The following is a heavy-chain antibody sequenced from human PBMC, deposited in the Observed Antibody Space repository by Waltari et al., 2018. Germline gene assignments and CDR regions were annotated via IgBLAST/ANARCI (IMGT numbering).Heavy chain of an antibody. CDR1: GGSISSYY. V-gene: IGHV4-4*07. CDR2: IYTGGST. J-gene: IGHJ2*01. CDR3: VKEGGTLTSDWYFDL. D-gene: IGHD4-4*01. Sequence: QVQLQESGPGLVKPSETLSLTCTVSGGSISSYYWSWIRQPAGKGLEWIGRIYTGGSTNYNPSLKSRVTMSVDTSKNQFSLKLSSVTAADTVVYYCVKEGGTLTSDWYFDLWGRGTLVTVSS.